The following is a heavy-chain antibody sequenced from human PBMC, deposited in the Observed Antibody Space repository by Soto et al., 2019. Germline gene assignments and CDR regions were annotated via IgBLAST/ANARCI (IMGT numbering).Heavy chain of an antibody. J-gene: IGHJ4*02. CDR2: IIPIFGTA. CDR3: ARKTPRASQKEYYFDY. D-gene: IGHD2-15*01. V-gene: IGHV1-69*12. Sequence: QVQLVQSGAEVKKPGASVKVSCKASGGTFSSYAISWVRQAPGQGLEWMGGIIPIFGTANYAQKFQGRVMISADASTCTGSMELSSLRFEDTAVYSCARKTPRASQKEYYFDYWCQRTLVTVSS. CDR1: GGTFSSYA.